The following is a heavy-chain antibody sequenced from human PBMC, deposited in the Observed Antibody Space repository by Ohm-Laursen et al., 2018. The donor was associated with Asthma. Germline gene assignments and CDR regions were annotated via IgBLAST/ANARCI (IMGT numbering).Heavy chain of an antibody. Sequence: SSLRLSCAASGFTFDDYAMHWVRQAPGQGLEWVSGISWDSGSIGHADSVKGRFTISRDNAKNSLYLQMNSLRAEDTALYYCAKDYQDYDGNVYFQHWGQGTLVTVSS. CDR3: AKDYQDYDGNVYFQH. D-gene: IGHD4-23*01. CDR1: GFTFDDYA. J-gene: IGHJ1*01. CDR2: ISWDSGSI. V-gene: IGHV3-9*01.